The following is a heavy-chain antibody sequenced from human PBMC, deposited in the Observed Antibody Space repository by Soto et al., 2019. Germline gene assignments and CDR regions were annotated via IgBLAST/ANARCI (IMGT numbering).Heavy chain of an antibody. V-gene: IGHV3-23*01. CDR1: GFICSSYD. CDR2: ILVDGRT. CDR3: AKATATGGGAFDI. J-gene: IGHJ3*02. D-gene: IGHD2-8*02. Sequence: GGSLRLSCAASGFICSSYDMSWVRQAPGRGLEWVSTILVDGRTFYVDSVKGRFTISRDSSQNTVYLQMNSLTAGDTALYYCAKATATGGGAFDICGQGTMVTVSS.